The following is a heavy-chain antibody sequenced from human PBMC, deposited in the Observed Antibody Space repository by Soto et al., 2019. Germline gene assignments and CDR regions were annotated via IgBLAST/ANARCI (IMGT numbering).Heavy chain of an antibody. V-gene: IGHV3-53*01. Sequence: DVQLVESGGGLIQPGGSLRLSCAAFGLTVSGKKYLAWVRQAPGKGLEWLSGLYDVDGTYYADSVKGRYTVSRDSSQSVVYLQMHSLRPDDTAVYYCASWQLQELAYGIWGLGTAVTVSS. CDR3: ASWQLQELAYGI. CDR2: LYDVDGT. CDR1: GLTVSGKKY. J-gene: IGHJ3*02. D-gene: IGHD1-1*01.